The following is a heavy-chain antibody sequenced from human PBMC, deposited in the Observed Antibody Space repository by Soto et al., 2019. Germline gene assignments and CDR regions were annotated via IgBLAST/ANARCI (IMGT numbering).Heavy chain of an antibody. CDR1: GFTFSTYA. V-gene: IGHV3-23*01. CDR2: ISASGATT. Sequence: EVQLLESGGGLVQPGGSLRLSCAASGFTFSTYAMSWVRQAPGKGLEWVSSISASGATTYYADSVKGRFTISRDNSKNTLYLQINSLRAEDTAVYFCEKEPLPLLINHFDYWGQGTLDTVSS. CDR3: EKEPLPLLINHFDY. J-gene: IGHJ4*02.